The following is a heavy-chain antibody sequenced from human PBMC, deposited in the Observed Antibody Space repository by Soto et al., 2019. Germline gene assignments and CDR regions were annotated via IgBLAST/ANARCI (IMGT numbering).Heavy chain of an antibody. CDR1: GFTFSSYG. CDR3: ARDRRGSWYSHYYYYYMDV. CDR2: IWYDGSNK. Sequence: GGSLRLSCAASGFTFSSYGMHWVRQAPGKGLEWVAVIWYDGSNKYYADSVKGRFTISRDNSKNTLYLQMNSLRAEDTAVYYCARDRRGSWYSHYYYYYMDVWGKGTTVTVSS. J-gene: IGHJ6*03. V-gene: IGHV3-33*01. D-gene: IGHD6-13*01.